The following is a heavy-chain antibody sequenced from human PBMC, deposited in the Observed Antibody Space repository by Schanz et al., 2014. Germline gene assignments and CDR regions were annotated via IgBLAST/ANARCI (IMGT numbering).Heavy chain of an antibody. Sequence: EVQLLDSGGGLVQPGGSLRLSCAASGFTFSTYAMNWVRQAPGKGLEWVSSISGRSSHIYYADSVKGRFSISRDNAKNTLYRQMNSLRAEDTSVYFCARVRRRIATPSTPSFRNYYYYAMDVWGQGTTVTVSS. V-gene: IGHV3-21*01. CDR2: ISGRSSHI. CDR1: GFTFSTYA. CDR3: ARVRRRIATPSTPSFRNYYYYAMDV. J-gene: IGHJ6*02. D-gene: IGHD6-25*01.